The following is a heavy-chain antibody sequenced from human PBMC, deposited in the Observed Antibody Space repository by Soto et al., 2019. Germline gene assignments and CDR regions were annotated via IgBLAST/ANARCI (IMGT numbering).Heavy chain of an antibody. J-gene: IGHJ6*02. D-gene: IGHD5-18*01. CDR3: ARASGYSYGYYYYGMDV. V-gene: IGHV1-18*04. CDR1: GYTFTSCG. Sequence: ASVKVSCKASGYTFTSCGISWVRQAPGQGLEWMGWISAYNGNTNYAQKLQGRVTMTTDTSTSTAYMELRSLRSDDTAVYYCARASGYSYGYYYYGMDVWGQGTTVTVSS. CDR2: ISAYNGNT.